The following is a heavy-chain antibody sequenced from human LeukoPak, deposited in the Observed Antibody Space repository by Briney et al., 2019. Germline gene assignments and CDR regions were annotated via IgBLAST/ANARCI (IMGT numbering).Heavy chain of an antibody. CDR3: ARDGGYSSSWYYFDY. Sequence: GGSLRLSCAASGFTFSSYSMNWVRQAPGKGLEWVSYISGSDNTIYYADSVKGRFTISRDNSKNTLYLQMNSLRAEDTAVYYCARDGGYSSSWYYFDYWGQGTLVTVSS. J-gene: IGHJ4*02. D-gene: IGHD6-13*01. V-gene: IGHV3-48*01. CDR1: GFTFSSYS. CDR2: ISGSDNTI.